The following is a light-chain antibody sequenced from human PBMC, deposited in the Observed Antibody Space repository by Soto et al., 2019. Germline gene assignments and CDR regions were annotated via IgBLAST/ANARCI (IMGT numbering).Light chain of an antibody. CDR2: EVT. Sequence: QSALTQPPSASGSPGQSVTISCTGTSSDVGGFDYVSWYQQHPGKAPKLMIYEVTERPSGVPDRFSGSKSGNTASLTVSGLQADDEADYYCSSYAGNNIVVFGTGTKLTVL. CDR3: SSYAGNNIVV. V-gene: IGLV2-8*01. J-gene: IGLJ1*01. CDR1: SSDVGGFDY.